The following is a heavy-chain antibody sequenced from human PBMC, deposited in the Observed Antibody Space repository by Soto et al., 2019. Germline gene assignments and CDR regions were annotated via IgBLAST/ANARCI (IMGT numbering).Heavy chain of an antibody. CDR1: GFTFSSYW. V-gene: IGHV3-74*01. D-gene: IGHD4-17*01. CDR2: INSDGSST. CDR3: ACKDYGDYYYYYMDV. J-gene: IGHJ6*03. Sequence: PGGSLRLSCAASGFTFSSYWMHWVRQAPGKGLVWVSHINSDGSSTSYADSVKGRFTISRDNAKNTLYLQMNSLRAEDTAVYYCACKDYGDYYYYYMDVWRKGTTVTVSS.